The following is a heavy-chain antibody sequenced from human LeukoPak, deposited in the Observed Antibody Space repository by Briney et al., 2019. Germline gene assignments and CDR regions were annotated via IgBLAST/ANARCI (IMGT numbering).Heavy chain of an antibody. CDR2: MNPNSGNT. CDR1: GYTFTSYD. V-gene: IGHV1-8*01. Sequence: ASVKVSCKASGYTFTSYDINWVRQATGQGLEWMGWMNPNSGNTGYAQKFQGRVTMTRNTSISTAYMELSSLSSEDTAVYYCARTYYGSGSYYGYWGQGTLVTVSS. D-gene: IGHD3-10*01. CDR3: ARTYYGSGSYYGY. J-gene: IGHJ4*02.